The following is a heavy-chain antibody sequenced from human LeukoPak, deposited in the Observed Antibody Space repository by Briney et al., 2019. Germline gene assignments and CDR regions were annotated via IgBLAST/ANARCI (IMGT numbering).Heavy chain of an antibody. CDR3: ARGSSSWSTV. Sequence: SETLSLTCTVSGGSISSYYWSWIRQPPGKGLEWIGYIYYSGSTNYNPSLKSRVTISVDTSKNQFSLKLSSVTAADTAVYYCARGSSSWSTVWGQGTLVTVSS. D-gene: IGHD6-13*01. V-gene: IGHV4-59*01. CDR2: IYYSGST. CDR1: GGSISSYY. J-gene: IGHJ4*02.